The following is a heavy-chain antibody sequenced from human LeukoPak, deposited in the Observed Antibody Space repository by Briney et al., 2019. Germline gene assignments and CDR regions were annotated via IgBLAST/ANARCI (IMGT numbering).Heavy chain of an antibody. CDR1: GFSFSTYW. J-gene: IGHJ4*02. CDR3: AGHTNY. V-gene: IGHV3-7*01. Sequence: GGSLRLSCAASGFSFSTYWMSWVRQAPGKGLEWVANIKQDGSERYYVDSVRGRFTISRDNTKNSLYLQMNSLRVEDTAVYYCAGHTNYWGQGTLVTVFS. CDR2: IKQDGSER. D-gene: IGHD1-1*01.